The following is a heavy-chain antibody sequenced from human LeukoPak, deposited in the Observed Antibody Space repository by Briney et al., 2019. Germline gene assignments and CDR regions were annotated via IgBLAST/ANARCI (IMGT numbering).Heavy chain of an antibody. CDR3: ARNYYGSGTYVRGAFNI. V-gene: IGHV3-53*01. D-gene: IGHD3-10*01. CDR1: GFTVSSNY. J-gene: IGHJ3*02. Sequence: GGSLRLSCAASGFTVSSNYMSWVRQAPGKGLEWVSVIYSGGSTYYADSVKGRFTISRDNSKNTLYLQMNSLRAEDTAVYYCARNYYGSGTYVRGAFNIWGQGTMVTVSS. CDR2: IYSGGST.